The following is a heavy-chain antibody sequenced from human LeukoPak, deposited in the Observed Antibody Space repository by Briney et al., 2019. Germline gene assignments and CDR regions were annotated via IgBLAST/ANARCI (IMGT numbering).Heavy chain of an antibody. Sequence: GGSVKVSCKASGYTFTGYYMHWVRQAPGQGLEWMGWINPNSGGTNYAQKFQGRVTMTRDTSISTAYMELSRLRSDDTAVYYCARDRGIAAAGLIDYWGLGTLVTVST. CDR3: ARDRGIAAAGLIDY. V-gene: IGHV1-2*02. D-gene: IGHD6-13*01. CDR2: INPNSGGT. J-gene: IGHJ4*02. CDR1: GYTFTGYY.